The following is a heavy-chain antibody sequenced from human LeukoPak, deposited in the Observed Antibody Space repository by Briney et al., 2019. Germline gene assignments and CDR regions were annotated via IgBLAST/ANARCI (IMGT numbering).Heavy chain of an antibody. V-gene: IGHV3-23*01. CDR1: GFTFSSYA. CDR2: ISGSGGST. J-gene: IGHJ4*02. D-gene: IGHD3-10*01. CDR3: AKDLKGYYGSESYPH. Sequence: GGSLRLSCAASGFTFSSYAMSWVRQAPGKGLEWVSAISGSGGSTFYTDSVKGRFTISRDNSKNTLYLQMNSLRAEDTAVYYCAKDLKGYYGSESYPHWGQGTLVTVSS.